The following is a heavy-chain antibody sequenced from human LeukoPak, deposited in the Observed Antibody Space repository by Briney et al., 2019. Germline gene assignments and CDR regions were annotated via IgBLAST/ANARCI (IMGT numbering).Heavy chain of an antibody. J-gene: IGHJ3*01. CDR1: GFTFSSYG. CDR3: AKDRSSSSWFDGYDF. V-gene: IGHV3-33*06. CDR2: IWYGGSNK. Sequence: GGSLRLSCAASGFTFSSYGMHWVRQAPGKGLEWVAVIWYGGSNKYYADSVKGRFTISRDNSKNTLYLQMNSLRAEDTAVYYCAKDRSSSSWFDGYDFWGQGTMVTVSS. D-gene: IGHD6-13*01.